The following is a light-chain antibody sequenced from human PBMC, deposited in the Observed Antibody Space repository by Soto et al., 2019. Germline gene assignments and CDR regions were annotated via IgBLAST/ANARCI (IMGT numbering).Light chain of an antibody. J-gene: IGLJ1*01. V-gene: IGLV2-8*01. CDR3: SSFAGSNNLYV. CDR1: SSDVGGYNY. Sequence: QSALTQPPSASGSPGQSVTISCTGTSSDVGGYNYVSWYQQYPGKAPKLMIYEVSERPSGVPDRFSGSKSGNTASLTVSGLQAEDEADYYCSSFAGSNNLYVFGTGTKLIVL. CDR2: EVS.